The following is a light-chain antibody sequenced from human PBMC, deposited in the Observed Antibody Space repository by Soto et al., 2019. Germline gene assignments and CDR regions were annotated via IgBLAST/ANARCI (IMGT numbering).Light chain of an antibody. J-gene: IGKJ4*01. CDR2: TAS. Sequence: DIQMTQSPSSLAASIGDRVTITCRSRQTIGNYLNWYQQKPGKAPILLIYTASTVQSGVPSRFSGSGSGTEFTLTISGLQPEDFATYYWQLSYSSFSFGGGTTVEIK. CDR3: QLSYSSFS. CDR1: QTIGNY. V-gene: IGKV1-39*01.